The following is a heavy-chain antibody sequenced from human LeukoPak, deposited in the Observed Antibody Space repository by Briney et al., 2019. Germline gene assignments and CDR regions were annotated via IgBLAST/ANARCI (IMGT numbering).Heavy chain of an antibody. CDR3: ARDQWGLGLVPAAHNWFDP. CDR2: INPSGGST. Sequence: GASVKVSYKASGYTFTSYYMHWVRQAPGQGLEWMGIINPSGGSTSYAQKFQGRVTMTRDTSTSTVYMGLSSLRSEDTAVYYCARDQWGLGLVPAAHNWFDPWGQGTLVTVSS. V-gene: IGHV1-46*01. CDR1: GYTFTSYY. J-gene: IGHJ5*02. D-gene: IGHD2-2*01.